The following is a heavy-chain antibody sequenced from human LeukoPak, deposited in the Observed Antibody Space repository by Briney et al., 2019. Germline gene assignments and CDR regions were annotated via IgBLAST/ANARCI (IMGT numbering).Heavy chain of an antibody. D-gene: IGHD3-16*01. CDR2: IRSGGSR. CDR3: AREPSHDSYYDF. J-gene: IGHJ4*01. CDR1: GFTVSHNF. V-gene: IGHV3-53*01. Sequence: PGGSLRLSCVASGFTVSHNFMDWVRQAPGKGLEWVSTIRSGGSRDYADSVKGRFIISRDNSKNTLYLQMNNLRVEDTAVYYCAREPSHDSYYDFWGHGTLVT.